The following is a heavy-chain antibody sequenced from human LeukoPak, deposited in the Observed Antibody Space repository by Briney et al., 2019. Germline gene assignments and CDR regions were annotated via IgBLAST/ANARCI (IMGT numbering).Heavy chain of an antibody. CDR3: AREYSSSRGAYYFDY. CDR2: ISSSSSYI. Sequence: GGSLRLSCAASGFTFSSYSMNWVRQAPGKGLEWVSSISSSSSYIYYADSVKGRFTISRDNAKNPLYLQMDSLRAEDTAVYYCAREYSSSRGAYYFDYWGQGTLVTVSS. J-gene: IGHJ4*02. D-gene: IGHD6-6*01. CDR1: GFTFSSYS. V-gene: IGHV3-21*01.